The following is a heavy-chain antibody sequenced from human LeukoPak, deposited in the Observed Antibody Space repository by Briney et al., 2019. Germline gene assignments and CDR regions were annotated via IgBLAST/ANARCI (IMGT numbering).Heavy chain of an antibody. CDR2: IYHSGST. J-gene: IGHJ4*02. CDR3: ARQSVGELTVTTPAPLDY. Sequence: PSETLSLTCAVSGYSISSGYYWGWIRQPPGKGLEWIGSIYHSGSTYYNPSLKSRVTISVDTSKNQFSLKLSSVTAADTAVYYCARQSVGELTVTTPAPLDYWGQGTLVTVSS. CDR1: GYSISSGYY. V-gene: IGHV4-38-2*01. D-gene: IGHD4-17*01.